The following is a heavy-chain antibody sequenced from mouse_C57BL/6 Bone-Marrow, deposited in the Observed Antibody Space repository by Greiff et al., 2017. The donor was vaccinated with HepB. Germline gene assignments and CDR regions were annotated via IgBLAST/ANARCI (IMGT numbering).Heavy chain of an antibody. Sequence: EVQLQQSGPELVKPGASVKISCKASGYTFTDYYMNWVKQSHGKSLEWIGDINPNNGGTSYNQKFKGKATLTVDKSSSTAYMELRSLTSEDSAVYYCASHYYNLDYWGQGTTLTVSS. CDR1: GYTFTDYY. J-gene: IGHJ2*01. V-gene: IGHV1-26*01. D-gene: IGHD2-12*01. CDR3: ASHYYNLDY. CDR2: INPNNGGT.